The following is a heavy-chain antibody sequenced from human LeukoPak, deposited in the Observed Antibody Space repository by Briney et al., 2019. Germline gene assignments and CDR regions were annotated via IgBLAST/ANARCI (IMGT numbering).Heavy chain of an antibody. CDR2: IYYSGST. CDR3: ARDQGTTVVTPYWYFDL. Sequence: TSETLSLTCTVSGGSISSGDYYWSWIRQPPGKGLEWIGYIYYSGSTYYNPSLKSRVTMSLDTSKNHFSLRLGPVTAADTAVYYCARDQGTTVVTPYWYFDLWGRGTLVTVSS. D-gene: IGHD4-23*01. V-gene: IGHV4-30-4*01. J-gene: IGHJ2*01. CDR1: GGSISSGDYY.